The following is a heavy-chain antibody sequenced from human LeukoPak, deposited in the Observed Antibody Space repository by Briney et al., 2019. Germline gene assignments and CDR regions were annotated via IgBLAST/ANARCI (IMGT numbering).Heavy chain of an antibody. V-gene: IGHV3-30*04. CDR1: GFTFSSYA. Sequence: GGSLRLSCAASGFTFSSYAMHWVRQAPGKGLEWVAVISYDGSNKYYADSVKGRFTISRDNSKNTLYLQMNSLRAEDTAVYYCARVGYESRAEHYYYYYYMDVWGKGTTVTVSS. D-gene: IGHD5-18*01. CDR3: ARVGYESRAEHYYYYYYMDV. CDR2: ISYDGSNK. J-gene: IGHJ6*03.